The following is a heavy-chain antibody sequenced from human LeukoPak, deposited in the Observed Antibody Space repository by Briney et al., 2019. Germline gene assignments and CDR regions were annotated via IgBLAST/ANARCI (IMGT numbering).Heavy chain of an antibody. V-gene: IGHV4-59*01. CDR2: IYYTGCT. CDR1: GDSISSYY. J-gene: IGHJ3*02. Sequence: SETLSLTCTVSGDSISSYYWRWIRQPPGKGLEWIGYIYYTGCTNYNPSLKSRVTISVDTSKKQFSLKLSSVSAAYTAVYYCAINRCGRTSCYPGAFDIWGQGTMVTVSS. CDR3: AINRCGRTSCYPGAFDI. D-gene: IGHD2-2*01.